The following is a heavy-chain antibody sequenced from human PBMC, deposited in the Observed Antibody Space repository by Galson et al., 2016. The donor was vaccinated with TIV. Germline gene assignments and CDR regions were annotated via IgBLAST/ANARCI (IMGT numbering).Heavy chain of an antibody. J-gene: IGHJ3*02. CDR3: ASSGYYSLDAFDI. D-gene: IGHD3-22*01. V-gene: IGHV3-74*01. Sequence: SLRLSCAGSGFSFNNYWIHWVRQAPGKGLVWVSRLNSDGTSTSYADSVKGRFTISRDNAKNTVYLQMNSLRAEDTAVYYCASSGYYSLDAFDIWGQGTMVTVSS. CDR1: GFSFNNYW. CDR2: LNSDGTST.